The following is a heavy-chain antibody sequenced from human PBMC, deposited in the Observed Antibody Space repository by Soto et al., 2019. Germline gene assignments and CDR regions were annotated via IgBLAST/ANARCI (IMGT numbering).Heavy chain of an antibody. V-gene: IGHV3-23*01. CDR3: ARKVLGSTSRPDYWYFAL. CDR1: GFTFISYA. CDR2: ISGGGDRT. Sequence: EVQLLESGGGLVQPGGSLRLSCVGSGFTFISYAMNWVRQAPGKGPEWVSGISGGGDRTFDADSVKGRFTISRDNSKNTVNLQMNSLRADDTAVYYCARKVLGSTSRPDYWYFALWGRGTLVTVSS. D-gene: IGHD3-16*01. J-gene: IGHJ2*01.